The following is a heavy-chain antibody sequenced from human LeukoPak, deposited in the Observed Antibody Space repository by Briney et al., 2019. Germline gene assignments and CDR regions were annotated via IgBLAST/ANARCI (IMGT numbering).Heavy chain of an antibody. Sequence: GGSLRLSCAASGFTFSSYEMKWVRQAPGKGLEWVSYSSSGGSIIYYVDSVRGRFTISRDNAKNSLYLQMNSLRAEDTAVYYCARVQQPSGIQGYYYGMDVWGQGTTVTVPS. D-gene: IGHD6-13*01. CDR2: SSSGGSII. J-gene: IGHJ6*02. V-gene: IGHV3-48*03. CDR3: ARVQQPSGIQGYYYGMDV. CDR1: GFTFSSYE.